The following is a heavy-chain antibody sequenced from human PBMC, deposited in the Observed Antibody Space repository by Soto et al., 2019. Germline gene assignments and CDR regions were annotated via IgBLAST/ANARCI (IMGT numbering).Heavy chain of an antibody. V-gene: IGHV3-21*01. CDR1: GFTFSSYS. J-gene: IGHJ4*02. CDR2: ISSSSSYI. D-gene: IGHD3-10*01. Sequence: GSLRLSCAASGFTFSSYSMNWVRQAPGKGLEWVSSISSSSSYIYYADSVKGRFTISRDNAKNSLYLQMNSLRAEDTAVYYCARLLLEWFGDPPALGYWGQGTLVTVSS. CDR3: ARLLLEWFGDPPALGY.